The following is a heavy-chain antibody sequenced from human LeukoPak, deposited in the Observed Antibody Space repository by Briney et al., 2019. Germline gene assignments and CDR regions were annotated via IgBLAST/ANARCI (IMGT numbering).Heavy chain of an antibody. CDR2: IYTSGST. Sequence: SETLSLTCTVSGGSISSYYWSWIRQPPGKGLEWIGYIYTSGSTNYNPSLKSRVTISVDTSKNQFSLKLSSVTAADTAVYYCARGGGSWSYYWPLDYWCQGTLVTVSP. CDR3: ARGGGSWSYYWPLDY. V-gene: IGHV4-4*09. D-gene: IGHD3-10*01. CDR1: GGSISSYY. J-gene: IGHJ4*02.